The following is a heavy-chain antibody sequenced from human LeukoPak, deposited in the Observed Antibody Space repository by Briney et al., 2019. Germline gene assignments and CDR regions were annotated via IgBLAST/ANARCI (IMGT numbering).Heavy chain of an antibody. D-gene: IGHD3-16*02. J-gene: IGHJ5*02. V-gene: IGHV4-34*01. CDR2: INHSGST. Sequence: SETLSLTCAVYGGSFSGYYWSWIRQPPGKGLEWIGVINHSGSTNYNPSLKSRVTISVDTYKNQFSLKLSSVTAADTAVYYCARRGYVWGSYRLNNWFDPWGQGTLVAVSS. CDR3: ARRGYVWGSYRLNNWFDP. CDR1: GGSFSGYY.